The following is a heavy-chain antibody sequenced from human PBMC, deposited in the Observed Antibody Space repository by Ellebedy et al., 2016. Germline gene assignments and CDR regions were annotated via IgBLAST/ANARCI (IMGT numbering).Heavy chain of an antibody. CDR2: ISYDGSNK. J-gene: IGHJ6*03. CDR1: GFTFSTY. CDR3: ARGTTYGYEYYYYMDV. D-gene: IGHD5-18*01. Sequence: GESLKISCAASGFTFSTYPGKGLEWVAVISYDGSNKYYADSVKGRFTISGGSSRNTLYLQMNSLRAEDTAVYYCARGTTYGYEYYYYMDVWGKGTTVTVSS. V-gene: IGHV3-30*04.